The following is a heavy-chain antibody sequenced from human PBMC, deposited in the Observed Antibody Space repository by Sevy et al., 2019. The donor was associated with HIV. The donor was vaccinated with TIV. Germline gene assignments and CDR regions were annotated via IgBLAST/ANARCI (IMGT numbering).Heavy chain of an antibody. CDR3: ARGRLFEYYYDSSGYYDY. CDR2: INHSGST. Sequence: SETLSLTCAVYGGSFSGYYRSWIRQPPGKGLEWIGEINHSGSTNYNPSLKSRVTISVDTSKNQFSLKLGSVTAADTAVYYCARGRLFEYYYDSSGYYDYWGQGTLVTVSS. V-gene: IGHV4-34*01. J-gene: IGHJ4*02. D-gene: IGHD3-22*01. CDR1: GGSFSGYY.